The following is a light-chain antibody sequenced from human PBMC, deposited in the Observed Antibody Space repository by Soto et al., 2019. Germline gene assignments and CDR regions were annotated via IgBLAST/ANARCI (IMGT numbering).Light chain of an antibody. CDR2: GTS. V-gene: IGLV1-40*01. J-gene: IGLJ3*02. Sequence: QSVLTQPPSVSGAPGQRFTISCTGGASNIGANYDVHWYQQLPGTAPKLLIYGTSNRPSGVPDRFSGSKSGTSASLAITGLQAEDEAHYFCQSYDFTLGAFWVFGGGTKVTVL. CDR1: ASNIGANYD. CDR3: QSYDFTLGAFWV.